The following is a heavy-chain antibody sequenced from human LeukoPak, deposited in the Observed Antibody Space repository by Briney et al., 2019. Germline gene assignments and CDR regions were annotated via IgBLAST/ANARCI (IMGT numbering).Heavy chain of an antibody. Sequence: GGSLRLSCAASGFTFSSSAMSWVRQAPGKGLEWVSAISNNGGYTYYADSVQGRFTISRDNSKSTLCLQMNSLKTEDTAVYYCTTESDSYGFDYWGQGTLVTVSS. CDR2: ISNNGGYT. CDR3: TTESDSYGFDY. D-gene: IGHD5-18*01. V-gene: IGHV3-23*01. CDR1: GFTFSSSA. J-gene: IGHJ4*02.